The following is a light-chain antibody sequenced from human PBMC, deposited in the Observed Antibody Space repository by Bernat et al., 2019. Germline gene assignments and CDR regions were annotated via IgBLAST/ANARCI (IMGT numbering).Light chain of an antibody. Sequence: DIQMTQSPSSLSASVGDRVTITCRSSQNIGNYLNWYQQKPGKAPKLLIYAASTLQSGVPSRFSGSGSGTDFTLTISSLQREDFATYYCQQSYSTLSLITFGPGTKVDVK. CDR3: QQSYSTLSLIT. CDR1: QNIGNY. V-gene: IGKV1-39*01. J-gene: IGKJ3*01. CDR2: AAS.